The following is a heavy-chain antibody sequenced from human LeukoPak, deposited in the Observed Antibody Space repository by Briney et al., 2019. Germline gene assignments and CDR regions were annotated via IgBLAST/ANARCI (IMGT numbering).Heavy chain of an antibody. J-gene: IGHJ3*02. CDR3: ARGPRLDSSGWYYGAFDI. D-gene: IGHD6-19*01. Sequence: ASVKVSCKASGYTFTGYYMHWVRRAPGQGLEWMGRINPNSGGTNYAQKFQGRVTMTRDTSISTAYMELSRLRSDDTAVYYCARGPRLDSSGWYYGAFDIWGQGTMVTVSS. CDR1: GYTFTGYY. V-gene: IGHV1-2*06. CDR2: INPNSGGT.